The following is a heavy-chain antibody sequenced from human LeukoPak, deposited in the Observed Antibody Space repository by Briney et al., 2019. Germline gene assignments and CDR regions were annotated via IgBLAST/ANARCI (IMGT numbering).Heavy chain of an antibody. CDR3: TSMHDFWSGYYVADY. CDR1: GFTFGDYA. CDR2: IRSKAYGGTT. J-gene: IGHJ4*02. V-gene: IGHV3-49*04. D-gene: IGHD3-3*01. Sequence: GGSLRLSCTASGFTFGDYAMSWVRQAPGKGLEWVGFIRSKAYGGTTEYAASVKGRFTISRDDSKSIAYLQMNSLKTEDTAVYYCTSMHDFWSGYYVADYWGQGTLVTVSS.